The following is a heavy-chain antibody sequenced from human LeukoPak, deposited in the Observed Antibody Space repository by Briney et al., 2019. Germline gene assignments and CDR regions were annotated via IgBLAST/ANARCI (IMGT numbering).Heavy chain of an antibody. Sequence: PGRSPRLSCAASGFTFSSYGMYWVRQAPGKGLEWVGVIWYDGIKKNYADSVKGRFTISRDNSKNTLHLQMNSLRAEDTAVYYCARDSGNYFDYWGQGTLVTVSS. D-gene: IGHD1-1*01. V-gene: IGHV3-33*07. J-gene: IGHJ4*02. CDR2: IWYDGIKK. CDR1: GFTFSSYG. CDR3: ARDSGNYFDY.